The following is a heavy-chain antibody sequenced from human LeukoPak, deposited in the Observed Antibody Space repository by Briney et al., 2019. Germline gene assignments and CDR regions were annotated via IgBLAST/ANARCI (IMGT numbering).Heavy chain of an antibody. D-gene: IGHD2/OR15-2a*01. V-gene: IGHV3-7*01. CDR3: ARGGGNFEY. CDR2: IKLDGSET. CDR1: GFTISSYW. J-gene: IGHJ4*02. Sequence: GGSLRLSCAASGFTISSYWMSWVRQAPGKGLEWVANIKLDGSETYYVDSVKGRFTISRDNAKNSLYLQMNSLRAEDTAVYYCARGGGNFEYWGQGTLVTVSS.